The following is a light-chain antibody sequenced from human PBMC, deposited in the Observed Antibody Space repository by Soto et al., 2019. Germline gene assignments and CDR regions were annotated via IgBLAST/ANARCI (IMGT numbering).Light chain of an antibody. Sequence: DLQMTQSPSSLSASVGDRVTITCRAMQSIGSYLNWYRQKPGKAPKLLIYAASSLQSGVPSRFSGSGSGTDFTLTISSLQPEDFATYYCQQSYSSPHTFGGGTKVEIK. CDR3: QQSYSSPHT. CDR2: AAS. V-gene: IGKV1-39*01. CDR1: QSIGSY. J-gene: IGKJ4*01.